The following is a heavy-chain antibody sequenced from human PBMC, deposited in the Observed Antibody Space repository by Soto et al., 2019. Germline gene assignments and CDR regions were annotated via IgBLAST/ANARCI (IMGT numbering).Heavy chain of an antibody. V-gene: IGHV3-21*01. CDR2: ITSSGSYV. J-gene: IGHJ6*02. CDR3: VKDEGIEAMDV. D-gene: IGHD3-3*02. Sequence: GSLRLSCVTSGFTFSRNTMNWVRQAPGKGLEWVASITSSGSYVYYADSVKGRFSASRDNAKNSLSLQMDSLRPDDTAIYFCVKDEGIEAMDVWGQGTTVTVSS. CDR1: GFTFSRNT.